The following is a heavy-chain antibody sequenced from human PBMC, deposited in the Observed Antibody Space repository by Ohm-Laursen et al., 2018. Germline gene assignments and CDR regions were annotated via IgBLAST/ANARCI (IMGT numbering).Heavy chain of an antibody. CDR2: IKNDGSTT. J-gene: IGHJ4*02. CDR3: ARAQRLVASANDY. V-gene: IGHV3-74*01. Sequence: SLRLSCAASGLTFSYYWMHWVRQAPGKGLVWVSHIKNDGSTTTYADSVKGRFTISRDNSKNTLYLQMNSLRGDDTAVYYCARAQRLVASANDYWGQGTLVTVSS. CDR1: GLTFSYYW. D-gene: IGHD5-12*01.